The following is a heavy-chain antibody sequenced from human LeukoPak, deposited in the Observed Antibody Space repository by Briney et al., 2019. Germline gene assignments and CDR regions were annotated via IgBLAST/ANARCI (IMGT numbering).Heavy chain of an antibody. V-gene: IGHV4-59*01. Sequence: SETLSLTCAVYGGSFSGYYWSWIRQPPGKGLEGIGYIYDSGSTNYNPSLKSRVTISVDTSKNQFSLKLSSVTAADTAVYYCACLTTADAFDIWGQGTMVTVSS. CDR1: GGSFSGYY. CDR2: IYDSGST. J-gene: IGHJ3*02. D-gene: IGHD4-17*01. CDR3: ACLTTADAFDI.